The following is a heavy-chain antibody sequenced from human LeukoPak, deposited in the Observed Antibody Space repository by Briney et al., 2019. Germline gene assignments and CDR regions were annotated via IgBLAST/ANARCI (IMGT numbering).Heavy chain of an antibody. V-gene: IGHV1-18*01. J-gene: IGHJ3*02. CDR3: ARXIPGEGSLDGFDI. CDR2: ISAYNGNT. Sequence: ASVKVSCKASGGTFSSYAISWVRQAPGQGLEWMGWISAYNGNTNYAQKFQGRVTMTTDTSTSTAYMELRSLRSDDTAVYYCARXIPGEGSLDGFDIXGQXTXVTXXS. CDR1: GGTFSSYA. D-gene: IGHD2-21*01.